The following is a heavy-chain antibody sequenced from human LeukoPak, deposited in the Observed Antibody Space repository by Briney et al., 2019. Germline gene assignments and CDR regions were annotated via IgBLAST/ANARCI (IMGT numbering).Heavy chain of an antibody. CDR2: ISYNGSNK. D-gene: IGHD3-22*01. Sequence: PGGSLRLSCAASGFTFSSYGMHWVRQAPGKGLEWVAVISYNGSNKYYADSVKGRFIISRDNSKNTLYLQMNSLRAEDTAVYYCARGNYHAFDIWGQGTMVTVSS. J-gene: IGHJ3*02. V-gene: IGHV3-30*03. CDR3: ARGNYHAFDI. CDR1: GFTFSSYG.